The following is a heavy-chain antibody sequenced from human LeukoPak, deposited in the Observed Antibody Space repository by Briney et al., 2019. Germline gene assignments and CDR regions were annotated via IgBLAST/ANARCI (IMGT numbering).Heavy chain of an antibody. V-gene: IGHV2-5*01. CDR1: GFSLSTSAGG. J-gene: IGHJ4*02. CDR2: IYRNDDN. D-gene: IGHD4-17*01. CDR3: AHYGDYRFMYYFDY. Sequence: SGPTQVNPTHTLTLTCTFSGFSLSTSAGGVAWIRHPPGKALEWLALIYRNDDNRYSPSLRSRLTITKDTSKNQVVLTMTNMDPVDTATYYCAHYGDYRFMYYFDYWGQGTLVTVSS.